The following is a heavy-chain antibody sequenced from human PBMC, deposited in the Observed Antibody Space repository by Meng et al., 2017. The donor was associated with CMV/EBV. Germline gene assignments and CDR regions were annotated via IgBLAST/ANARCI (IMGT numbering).Heavy chain of an antibody. CDR2: IYYSGST. D-gene: IGHD6-6*01. CDR1: GGSFSGYY. J-gene: IGHJ5*02. V-gene: IGHV4-34*01. Sequence: SETLSLTCAVYGGSFSGYYWSWIRQPPGKGLEWIGSIYYSGSTYYNPSLKSRVTISVDTSKNQFSLKLSSVTAADTAVYYCARPQETLKYSSSSVWLDPWGQGTLVTVSS. CDR3: ARPQETLKYSSSSVWLDP.